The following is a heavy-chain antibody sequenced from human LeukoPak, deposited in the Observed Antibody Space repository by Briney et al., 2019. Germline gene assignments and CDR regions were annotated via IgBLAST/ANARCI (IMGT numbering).Heavy chain of an antibody. D-gene: IGHD7-27*01. V-gene: IGHV1-2*02. CDR2: ISPSSGGT. CDR3: ARGWGFGSIDY. CDR1: SYTFTDYY. J-gene: IGHJ4*02. Sequence: ASVNVSCKASSYTFTDYYVHWVRQAPGQGLEWMGWISPSSGGTNYAQKFQGRVTMTRDTSISTAYMELSSLRSDDTAVYYCARGWGFGSIDYWGQGTLVTVSS.